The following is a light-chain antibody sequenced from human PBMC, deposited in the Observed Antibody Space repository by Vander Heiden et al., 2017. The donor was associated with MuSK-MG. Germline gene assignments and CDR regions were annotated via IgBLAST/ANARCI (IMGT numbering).Light chain of an antibody. CDR2: AAS. CDR3: QHHNRWPVA. V-gene: IGKV3-15*01. J-gene: IGKJ3*01. CDR1: QSVSNR. Sequence: EIVMTQSPATLSVSPGEGATLSCRASQSVSNRLAWYQQKPGQAPRLLIYAASTRATGVPARFNGRGSGTEFTLTISRLLPEEFAVYYCQHHNRWPVAFGPGTKVXIK.